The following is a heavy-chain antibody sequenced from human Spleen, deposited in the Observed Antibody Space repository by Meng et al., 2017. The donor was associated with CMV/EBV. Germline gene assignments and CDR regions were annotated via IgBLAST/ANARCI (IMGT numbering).Heavy chain of an antibody. D-gene: IGHD3-16*01. CDR3: ARDRQPGYVGVVFDI. CDR1: TFNFSRYS. CDR2: ISSSSSLI. J-gene: IGHJ3*02. V-gene: IGHV3-21*01. Sequence: GGSLRLSCAASTFNFSRYSMNWVRQAPGKGLEWVSSISSSSSLIYYADSVKGRFTISRDNAKNSVYLQMNSLRAEDTAVYFCARDRQPGYVGVVFDIWGQGTTVTVSS.